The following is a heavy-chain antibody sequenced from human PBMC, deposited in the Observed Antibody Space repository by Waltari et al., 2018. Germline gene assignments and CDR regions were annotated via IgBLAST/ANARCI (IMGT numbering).Heavy chain of an antibody. CDR2: IYYGGST. CDR1: GGSISRYQ. J-gene: IGHJ4*02. CDR3: ASLAGTGSSYYLHDF. D-gene: IGHD3-10*01. Sequence: QVQLQESGPGLVKPSETLSLTCTVSGGSISRYQWSWIRQPPGKGLEWIAYIYYGGSTNYNPSLESRIITSADTSKNQSSLKLRSVTAADTAVYYCASLAGTGSSYYLHDFWGKGTLVTVSS. V-gene: IGHV4-59*01.